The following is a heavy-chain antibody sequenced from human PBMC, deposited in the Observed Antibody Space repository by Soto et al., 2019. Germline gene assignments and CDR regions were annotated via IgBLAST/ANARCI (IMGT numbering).Heavy chain of an antibody. D-gene: IGHD4-4*01. J-gene: IGHJ6*02. V-gene: IGHV3-74*01. CDR1: GFTFSSYW. CDR2: INGDGSNT. CDR3: ARGIQYRYGMDV. Sequence: EVQLVESGGGLVQPGGSLRLSSAAAGFTFSSYWMHWVRQAPGKGLVWVSRINGDGSNTFYADSVKGRFTISRDNAKNTVYLQMNSLRAEYTAVYYCARGIQYRYGMDVWGQGTTVTVSS.